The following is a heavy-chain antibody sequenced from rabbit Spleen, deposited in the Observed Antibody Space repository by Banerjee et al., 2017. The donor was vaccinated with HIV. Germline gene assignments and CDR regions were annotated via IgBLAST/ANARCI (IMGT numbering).Heavy chain of an antibody. CDR1: GFSFSNKVV. D-gene: IGHD4-1*01. J-gene: IGHJ4*01. CDR2: INGITGKA. V-gene: IGHV1S45*01. CDR3: ARDLAGAIGWNFYL. Sequence: QEQLVESGGGLVQPEGSLTLTCTASGFSFSNKVVMCWVRQAPGKGLEWIACINGITGKALYASWAKGRFTLSKTSSTTVTLQMTSLTAADTATYFCARDLAGAIGWNFYLWGQGTLVTVS.